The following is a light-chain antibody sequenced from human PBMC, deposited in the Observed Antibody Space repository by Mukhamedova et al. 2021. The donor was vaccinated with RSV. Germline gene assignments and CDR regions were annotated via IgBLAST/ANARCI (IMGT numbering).Light chain of an antibody. Sequence: RVTITCRASQSISSYLNWHQQRPGKAPKLLIYAASNLQSGVPSRFTGSGSGTDFTLTISSLQPEDFATYYCQQSYSTPTWTFGQG. CDR1: QSISSY. CDR3: QQSYSTPTWT. J-gene: IGKJ1*01. V-gene: IGKV1-39*01. CDR2: AAS.